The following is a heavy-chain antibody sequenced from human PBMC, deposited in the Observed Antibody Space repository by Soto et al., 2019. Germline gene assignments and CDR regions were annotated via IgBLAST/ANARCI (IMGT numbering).Heavy chain of an antibody. Sequence: SLRLSCAGSGFTFRWFGMNWVRQAPGKGLEWVARISNDGSNEYYVDSVKGRFTIPRDNSKNTLYLQMDSLRAEDTAVYYCAKGEVRGIIPSYFDYWGLGTLVTVSS. J-gene: IGHJ4*02. CDR2: ISNDGSNE. CDR3: AKGEVRGIIPSYFDY. D-gene: IGHD3-10*01. V-gene: IGHV3-30*18. CDR1: GFTFRWFG.